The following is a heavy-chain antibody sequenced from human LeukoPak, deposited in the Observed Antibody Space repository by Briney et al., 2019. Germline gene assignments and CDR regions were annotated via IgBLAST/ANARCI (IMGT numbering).Heavy chain of an antibody. CDR3: ARENTYYYDSSGYYN. D-gene: IGHD3-22*01. Sequence: SETLSLTCAVYGGSFSGYYWSWIRQPPGKGLEWIGEINHSGSTNYNPSLKSRVTMSVDTSKNQFSLKLSSVTAADTAVYYCARENTYYYDSSGYYNWGQGTMVTVSS. CDR2: INHSGST. V-gene: IGHV4-34*01. J-gene: IGHJ3*02. CDR1: GGSFSGYY.